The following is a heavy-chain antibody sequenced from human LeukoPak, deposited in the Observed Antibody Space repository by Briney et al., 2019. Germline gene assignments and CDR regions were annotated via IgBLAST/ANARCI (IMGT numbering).Heavy chain of an antibody. J-gene: IGHJ5*02. D-gene: IGHD3-10*01. CDR1: GDSISSYF. CDR3: ARQYYYGSSNYFDP. CDR2: ISYSGST. V-gene: IGHV4-59*08. Sequence: LGTLSLTCTVSGDSISSYFWSWIRQPPGKGLEWIAYISYSGSTNYNPSLKSRVAISVDTSNNRFSLKLSSVTAADTAIYYCARQYYYGSSNYFDPWGQGALVTVSS.